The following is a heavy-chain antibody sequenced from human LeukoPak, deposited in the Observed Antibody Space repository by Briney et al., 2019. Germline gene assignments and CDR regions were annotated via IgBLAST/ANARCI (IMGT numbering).Heavy chain of an antibody. CDR2: ISSSSSYI. CDR3: ARILHGSGSYGLDY. Sequence: GGSLRLSCAASGVTFSSYSMNWVRRAPGKGLEWVSSISSSSSYIYYADSVKGRFTISRDNAKNSLYLQMNSLRAEDTAVYYCARILHGSGSYGLDYWGQGTLVTVSS. V-gene: IGHV3-21*01. J-gene: IGHJ4*02. CDR1: GVTFSSYS. D-gene: IGHD3-10*01.